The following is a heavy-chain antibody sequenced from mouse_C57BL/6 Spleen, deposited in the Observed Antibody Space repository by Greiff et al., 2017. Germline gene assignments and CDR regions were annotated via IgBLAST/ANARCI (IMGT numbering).Heavy chain of an antibody. CDR2: INYDGSST. D-gene: IGHD1-1*01. J-gene: IGHJ2*01. CDR3: ARDCGSSYGLDY. Sequence: EVQLQESEGGLVQPGSSMKLSCTASGFTFSDYYMAWVRQVPEKGLEWVANINYDGSSTYYLDSLKSRFIISRDNAKNILYLQMSSLKSEDTATYYCARDCGSSYGLDYWGQGTTLTVSS. CDR1: GFTFSDYY. V-gene: IGHV5-16*01.